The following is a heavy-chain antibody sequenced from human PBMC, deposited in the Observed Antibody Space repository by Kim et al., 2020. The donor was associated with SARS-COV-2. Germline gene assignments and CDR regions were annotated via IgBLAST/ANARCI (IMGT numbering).Heavy chain of an antibody. D-gene: IGHD2-15*01. Sequence: ASVKVSCKASGYTFTGYYMHWVRQAPGQGLEWMGWINPNSGGTNYAQKFQGWVTMTRDTSTSTAYMELSRLRSDDTAVYYCARGGYGWTTPYYYYYYGMDVWGRGTAVTVSS. J-gene: IGHJ6*01. CDR2: INPNSGGT. V-gene: IGHV1-2*04. CDR3: ARGGYGWTTPYYYYYYGMDV. CDR1: GYTFTGYY.